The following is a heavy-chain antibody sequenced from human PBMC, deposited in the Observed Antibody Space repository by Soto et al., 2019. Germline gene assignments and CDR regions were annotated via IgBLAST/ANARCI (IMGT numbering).Heavy chain of an antibody. J-gene: IGHJ4*02. D-gene: IGHD3-16*01. CDR1: GFTFSSYG. V-gene: IGHV3-33*01. CDR2: IWYDGSNK. CDR3: ARDGGGVGFDY. Sequence: QVQLVESGGGVVQPGRSLRLSCAASGFTFSSYGMHWVRQAPGKGLEWVAVIWYDGSNKYYADSVKGRFTISRDNSKNTLYLQMNSLRAEDTAVYYCARDGGGVGFDYWGQGTLVTVSS.